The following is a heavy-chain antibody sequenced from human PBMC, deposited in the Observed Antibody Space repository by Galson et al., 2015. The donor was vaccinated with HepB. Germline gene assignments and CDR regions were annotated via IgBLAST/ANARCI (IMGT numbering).Heavy chain of an antibody. CDR3: ARRIAVAGTPSNWFDP. D-gene: IGHD6-19*01. Sequence: SLRLSCAASGFTFSSYSMNWVRQAPGKGLEWIGEIYHSGSTNYNPSLKSRVTISVDKSKNQFSPKLSSVTAADTAVYYCARRIAVAGTPSNWFDPWGQGTLVTVSS. V-gene: IGHV4-4*02. CDR1: GFTFSSYSM. CDR2: IYHSGST. J-gene: IGHJ5*02.